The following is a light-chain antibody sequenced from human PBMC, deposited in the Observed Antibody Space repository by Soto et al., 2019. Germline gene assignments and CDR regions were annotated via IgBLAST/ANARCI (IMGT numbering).Light chain of an antibody. CDR2: LNSDGSH. V-gene: IGLV4-69*01. CDR1: SGHSSYA. J-gene: IGLJ2*01. Sequence: QAVLTQSPSASASLGASVKLTCTLSSGHSSYAIAWHQQRPEKGPRYLMKLNSDGSHSKGDGIPDRFSGSSSGAERYLTISSLQSEDEADYYCQTWGTGPVVFGGGTKLTVL. CDR3: QTWGTGPVV.